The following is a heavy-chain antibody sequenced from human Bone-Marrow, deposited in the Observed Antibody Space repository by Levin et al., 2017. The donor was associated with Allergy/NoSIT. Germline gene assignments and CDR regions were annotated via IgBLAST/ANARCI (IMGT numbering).Heavy chain of an antibody. CDR3: ARDRAVVGYSGYDYGRYFDY. CDR2: IYYSGST. CDR1: GGSISSYY. Sequence: ESLKISCTVSGGSISSYYWSWIRQPPGKGLEWIGYIYYSGSTNYNPSLKSRVTISVDTSKNQFSLKLSSVTAADTAVYYCARDRAVVGYSGYDYGRYFDYWGQGTLVTVSS. J-gene: IGHJ4*02. D-gene: IGHD5-12*01. V-gene: IGHV4-59*01.